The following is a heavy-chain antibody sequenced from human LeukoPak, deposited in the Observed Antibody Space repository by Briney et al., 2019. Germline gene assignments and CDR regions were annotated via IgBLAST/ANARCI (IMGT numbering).Heavy chain of an antibody. V-gene: IGHV3-64*01. CDR3: AREDPSMVNWFDP. D-gene: IGHD2/OR15-2a*01. CDR1: GFTFSSYA. J-gene: IGHJ5*02. CDR2: ISSNGGST. Sequence: PGGSLRLSCAASGFTFSSYAMHWVRQAPGKGLEYVSAISSNGGSTYYANSVKGRFTISRDNSKNTLYLQMGSLRAEDMAVYYCAREDPSMVNWFDPWGQGTLDTVSS.